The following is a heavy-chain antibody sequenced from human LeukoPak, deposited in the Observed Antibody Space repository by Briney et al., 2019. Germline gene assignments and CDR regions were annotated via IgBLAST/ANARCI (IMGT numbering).Heavy chain of an antibody. CDR1: GFTFSDYY. J-gene: IGHJ4*02. V-gene: IGHV3-11*04. D-gene: IGHD3-3*01. CDR2: ISSSGSTI. Sequence: SGGSQRLSCAASGFTFSDYYMSWMRQAPGKGLEWVSYISSSGSTIYYADSVKGRFPISRYNAKNSLYLQMNSLRAEDTAVYYCSRSDSDFWSGYSDYWGQGTLVTVSS. CDR3: SRSDSDFWSGYSDY.